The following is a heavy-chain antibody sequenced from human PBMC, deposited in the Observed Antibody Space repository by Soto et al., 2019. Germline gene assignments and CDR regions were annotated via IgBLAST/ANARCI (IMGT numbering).Heavy chain of an antibody. Sequence: HLVQSGPEVKKPGASVTVSCKTSGATFTNFGLSWVRQAPGQGLEWMGWIATYNSNKNYAQKSQGRLTLPPDTSTSTGYMELKGLEYGDTAVYYCARVLRGVVNWFDPWGQGTLVTVSS. CDR2: IATYNSNK. CDR1: GATFTNFG. CDR3: ARVLRGVVNWFDP. V-gene: IGHV1-18*01. D-gene: IGHD3-10*01. J-gene: IGHJ5*02.